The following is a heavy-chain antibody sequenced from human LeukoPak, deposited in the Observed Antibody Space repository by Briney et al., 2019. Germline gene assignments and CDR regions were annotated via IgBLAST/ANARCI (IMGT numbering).Heavy chain of an antibody. Sequence: GGSLRLSCAASGFTFSSYEMNWVRQAPGKGLEWVSYISSSGSTIYYADSVKGRFTISRDNAKNSLYLQMNSLRAEDTAAYYCARVYFYCSGGACYPVPYYYYGMDVWGQGTTVTVSS. V-gene: IGHV3-48*03. CDR1: GFTFSSYE. D-gene: IGHD2-15*01. CDR2: ISSSGSTI. J-gene: IGHJ6*02. CDR3: ARVYFYCSGGACYPVPYYYYGMDV.